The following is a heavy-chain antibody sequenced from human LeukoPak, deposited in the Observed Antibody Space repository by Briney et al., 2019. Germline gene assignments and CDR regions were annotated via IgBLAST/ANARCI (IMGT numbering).Heavy chain of an antibody. CDR2: IYYSGST. D-gene: IGHD2-21*02. Sequence: SQTLSLTCTVSGGFISSGGYYWSWIRQHPGKGLEWIGYIYYSGSTYYNPSLKSRVTISVDTSKNQFSLKLSSVTAADTAVYYCARDRYCGGDCYSHYGMDVWGQGTTVTVSS. V-gene: IGHV4-31*03. CDR3: ARDRYCGGDCYSHYGMDV. CDR1: GGFISSGGYY. J-gene: IGHJ6*02.